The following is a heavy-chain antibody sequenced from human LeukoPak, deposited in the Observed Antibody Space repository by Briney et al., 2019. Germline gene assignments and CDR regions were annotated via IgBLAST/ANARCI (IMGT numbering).Heavy chain of an antibody. CDR3: ARVRIAEVGYYYFDH. CDR1: GFSYSDYY. CDR2: ISGSGTTI. Sequence: GGSLRLSCAASGFSYSDYYMSWIRRTPGKGLAWVAYISGSGTTIYYADSVNGRFTISRDNARKSLSLQMNSLTAEDTALYYCARVRIAEVGYYYFDHWGQGTLVTVSS. V-gene: IGHV3-11*01. J-gene: IGHJ4*02. D-gene: IGHD6-13*01.